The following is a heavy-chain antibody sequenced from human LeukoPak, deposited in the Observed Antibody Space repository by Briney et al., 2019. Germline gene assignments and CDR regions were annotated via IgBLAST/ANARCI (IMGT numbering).Heavy chain of an antibody. Sequence: GRSLRLSCAASGFIFSSYGMHWVRQAPGKGLEWAAVISYDVRNKYYADSVKGRFTISRDNSKNTLYLQMNSLRAEDTAVYYCAKDSGGYSYGVDYWGQGTLVTVSS. V-gene: IGHV3-30*18. CDR3: AKDSGGYSYGVDY. CDR2: ISYDVRNK. CDR1: GFIFSSYG. J-gene: IGHJ4*02. D-gene: IGHD5-18*01.